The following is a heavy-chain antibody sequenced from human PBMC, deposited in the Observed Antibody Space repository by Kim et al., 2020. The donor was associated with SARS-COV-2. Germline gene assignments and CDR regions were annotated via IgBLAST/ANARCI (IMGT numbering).Heavy chain of an antibody. CDR1: GGSFSGYY. D-gene: IGHD6-13*01. J-gene: IGHJ5*02. V-gene: IGHV4-34*01. CDR3: APRIAAAAYNWFDP. CDR2: INHSGST. Sequence: SETLSLTCAVYGGSFSGYYWSWIRQPPGKGLEWIGEINHSGSTNYNPSLKSRVTISVDTSKNQFSLKLSSVTAADTAVYYWAPRIAAAAYNWFDPWGQGTLVTVSS.